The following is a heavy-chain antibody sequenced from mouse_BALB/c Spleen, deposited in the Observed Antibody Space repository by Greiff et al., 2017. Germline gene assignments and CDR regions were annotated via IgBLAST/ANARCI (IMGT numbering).Heavy chain of an antibody. CDR3: ARGTYGSSLWFAY. D-gene: IGHD1-1*01. CDR2: ILPGSGST. Sequence: VKLMESGAELMKPGASVKISCKATGYTFSSYWIEWVKQRPGHGLEWIGEILPGSGSTNYNEKFKGKATFTADTSSNTAYMQLSSLTSEDSAVYYCARGTYGSSLWFAYWGQGTLVTVSA. CDR1: GYTFSSYW. V-gene: IGHV1-9*01. J-gene: IGHJ3*01.